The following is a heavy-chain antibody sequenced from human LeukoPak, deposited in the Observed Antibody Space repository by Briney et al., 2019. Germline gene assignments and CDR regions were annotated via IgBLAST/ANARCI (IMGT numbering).Heavy chain of an antibody. V-gene: IGHV4-59*12. J-gene: IGHJ4*02. CDR2: IDYRGRI. CDR1: GGSISSDY. D-gene: IGHD1-26*01. CDR3: ARDHYNESWFKY. Sequence: SETLSLICTVSGGSISSDYWSWIRQSPGKGLEWIGYIDYRGRITYNPSLKSRVTMSVDTSKNQLSLKLTSVTAADTAIYYCARDHYNESWFKYWGQGTLVTVSS.